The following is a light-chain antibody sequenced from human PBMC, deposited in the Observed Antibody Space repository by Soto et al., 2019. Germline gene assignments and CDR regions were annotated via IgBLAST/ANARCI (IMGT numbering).Light chain of an antibody. CDR3: QQYKVYPYT. CDR2: GAS. V-gene: IGKV3-15*01. Sequence: EIVMTQSPATLSVSPGERATLSCRASQSVNSHLAWYQQRPGQAPRLLIFGASTRATGISARFSGSGSGTDFTLTISSLRPDDFATFYCQQYKVYPYTFGQGSRLDIQ. CDR1: QSVNSH. J-gene: IGKJ2*01.